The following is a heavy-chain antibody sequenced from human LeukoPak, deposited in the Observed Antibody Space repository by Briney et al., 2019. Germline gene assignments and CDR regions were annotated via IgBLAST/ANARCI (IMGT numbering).Heavy chain of an antibody. CDR3: ASSRTRSFDY. CDR2: IYYSGST. CDR1: GGSISSGDYY. D-gene: IGHD2-2*01. V-gene: IGHV4-30-4*08. J-gene: IGHJ4*02. Sequence: SETLSLTCTVSGGSISSGDYYWSWIRQPQGKGLEWTGYIYYSGSTYYNPSLRRRVTISVDTSKNQFSLKLSSVTAADTAVYYCASSRTRSFDYWGQGTLVTVSS.